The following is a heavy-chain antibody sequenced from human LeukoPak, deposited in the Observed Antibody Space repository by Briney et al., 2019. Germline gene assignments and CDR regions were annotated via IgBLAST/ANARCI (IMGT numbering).Heavy chain of an antibody. CDR3: ARTQSAANIYYDSSAHAFDI. V-gene: IGHV3-48*01. J-gene: IGHJ3*02. CDR1: GFTFSSYS. Sequence: GGSLRLSCAASGFTFSSYSMNWVRQAPGKGLEWVSYISSSSSTIYYADSVKGRFTISRDNSKNTLYLQMNSLRAEDTAVYYCARTQSAANIYYDSSAHAFDIWGQGTMVTVSS. D-gene: IGHD3-22*01. CDR2: ISSSSSTI.